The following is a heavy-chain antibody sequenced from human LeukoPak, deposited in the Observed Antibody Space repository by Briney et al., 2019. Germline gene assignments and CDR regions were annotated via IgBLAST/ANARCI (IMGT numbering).Heavy chain of an antibody. CDR3: ARQRGGQYEDGFDI. Sequence: VASVKASCKASGYTFSSSYIHWVRQAPGQGLEWMGIINPSGGTTIYAQRFQGRVTMTRDTSTSTVYMELSSLKYEDTAVYYCARQRGGQYEDGFDIWGQRTMVTVSS. V-gene: IGHV1-46*01. CDR1: GYTFSSSY. CDR2: INPSGGTT. D-gene: IGHD2-8*01. J-gene: IGHJ3*02.